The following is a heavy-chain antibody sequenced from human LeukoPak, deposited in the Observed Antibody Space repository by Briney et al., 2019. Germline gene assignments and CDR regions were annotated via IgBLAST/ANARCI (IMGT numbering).Heavy chain of an antibody. V-gene: IGHV1-18*01. CDR2: ISVFNRNT. D-gene: IGHD6-19*01. CDR3: AKDLPYNSGWSSD. Sequence: ASVKVSCKTSGYIFTNYGITWVRRAPGQGLEWMGWISVFNRNTKYAQKFQGRVTMTTDTSTSTAYMELRSLRSDDTAVYYCAKDLPYNSGWSSDWGQGTLVTVSS. J-gene: IGHJ4*02. CDR1: GYIFTNYG.